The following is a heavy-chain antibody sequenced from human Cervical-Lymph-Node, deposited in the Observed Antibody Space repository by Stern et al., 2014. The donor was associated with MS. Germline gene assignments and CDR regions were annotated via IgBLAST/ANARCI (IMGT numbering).Heavy chain of an antibody. Sequence: VQLVESGPGLVKPSQTLSLTCTVSGGSISSGSYYWSWIRQPAGKGLEWIWRIYPRGSHNYTPSPKSVVHISVDTSKTQSSLKLGSLTAADTAVYYCARDCRLRYFDNYGMDVWGQGTTVTVSS. CDR2: IYPRGSH. V-gene: IGHV4-61*02. CDR3: ARDCRLRYFDNYGMDV. J-gene: IGHJ6*02. D-gene: IGHD3-9*01. CDR1: GGSISSGSYY.